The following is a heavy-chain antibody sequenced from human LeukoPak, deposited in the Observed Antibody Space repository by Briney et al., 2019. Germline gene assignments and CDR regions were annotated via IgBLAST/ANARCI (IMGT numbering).Heavy chain of an antibody. CDR3: ARGRRDDYVWGSLSWFDP. D-gene: IGHD3-16*01. CDR1: GYTFTGYY. V-gene: IGHV1-2*02. CDR2: INPNSGGT. Sequence: ASVKVSCKASGYTFTGYYMHWVRQAPGQGLEWMGWINPNSGGTNCAQKFQGRATMTRDTSISTAYMELSRLRSDDTAVYYCARGRRDDYVWGSLSWFDPWGQGTLVTVSS. J-gene: IGHJ5*02.